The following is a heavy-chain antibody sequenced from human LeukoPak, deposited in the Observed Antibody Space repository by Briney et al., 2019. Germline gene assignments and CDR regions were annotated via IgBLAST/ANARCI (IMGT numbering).Heavy chain of an antibody. D-gene: IGHD3-10*01. Sequence: GGSLRLSCAASGFTFSSYGMHWVRQAPGKGLEWVAFIRYDGSNKYYADSVKGRFTISRDNSKNTLYLQMNSLRAEDTTVYYCARQYYYGSGSDFDYWGQGTLVTVSS. V-gene: IGHV3-30*02. CDR1: GFTFSSYG. CDR2: IRYDGSNK. J-gene: IGHJ4*02. CDR3: ARQYYYGSGSDFDY.